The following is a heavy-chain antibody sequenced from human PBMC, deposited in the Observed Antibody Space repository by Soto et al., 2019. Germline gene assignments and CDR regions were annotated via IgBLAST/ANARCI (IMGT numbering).Heavy chain of an antibody. J-gene: IGHJ6*02. CDR2: IWYDGSNK. D-gene: IGHD3-22*01. Sequence: GGSLRLSCAASGFTFSSYGMHWVRQAPGKGLEWVAVIWYDGSNKYYADSVKGRFTISRDNSKNTLYLQMNSLRAEDTAVYYCAREGVGYYDSSGYYQIKYYYYYGMDVWGQGTTVTVSS. CDR1: GFTFSSYG. CDR3: AREGVGYYDSSGYYQIKYYYYYGMDV. V-gene: IGHV3-33*01.